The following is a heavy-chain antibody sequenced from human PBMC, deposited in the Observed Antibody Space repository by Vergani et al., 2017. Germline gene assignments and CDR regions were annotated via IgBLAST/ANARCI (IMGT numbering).Heavy chain of an antibody. Sequence: QVQLQQWGGGLLKPSETLSLTCVVNGGSFTSYHWTWIRQSPGEGLEWVGDIDHTGRPDYNPSLTSRITMSVAKSRNQFSLTLNSVSATDTAIYFCARVNAETNGHLYFYYYMDVWGQGTAVTVS. J-gene: IGHJ6*03. V-gene: IGHV4-34*01. CDR3: ARVNAETNGHLYFYYYMDV. CDR1: GGSFTSYH. D-gene: IGHD2-8*01. CDR2: IDHTGRP.